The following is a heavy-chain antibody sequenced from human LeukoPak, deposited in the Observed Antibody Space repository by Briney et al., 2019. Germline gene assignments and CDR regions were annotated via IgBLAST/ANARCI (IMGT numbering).Heavy chain of an antibody. J-gene: IGHJ4*01. D-gene: IGHD3-3*01. CDR2: IYSGGST. CDR1: GFIVSNNY. V-gene: IGHV3-53*01. Sequence: GGSLRLSCAASGFIVSNNYMSWVRQAPGKGLEWVSLIYSGGSTYYADSVKARFTISRDNSKNTLYLQMNSLRAEDTAVYYCARGTTTYYDFWSGYGVWGHGTLVTVSS. CDR3: ARGTTTYYDFWSGYGV.